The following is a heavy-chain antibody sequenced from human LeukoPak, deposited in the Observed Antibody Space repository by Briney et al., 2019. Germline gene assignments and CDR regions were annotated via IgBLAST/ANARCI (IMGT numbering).Heavy chain of an antibody. V-gene: IGHV1-2*02. CDR2: INPNSGGT. CDR1: GYTFTVYY. CDR3: ARGSGVTYYYYYYYMDV. D-gene: IGHD2-21*02. J-gene: IGHJ6*03. Sequence: GASVKVSCKASGYTFTVYYMHWVRQGPGQGLEWMGWINPNSGGTNYAQKFQGRVTMTRDTSISTAYMELSRLRSDDTAVYYCARGSGVTYYYYYYYMDVWGKGTTVTVSS.